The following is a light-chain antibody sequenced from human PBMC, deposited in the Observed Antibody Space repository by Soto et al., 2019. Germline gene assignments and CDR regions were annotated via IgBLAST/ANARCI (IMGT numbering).Light chain of an antibody. V-gene: IGKV3-20*01. J-gene: IGKJ4*01. CDR1: QTIGRNY. CDR3: QQYASSPLLT. CDR2: GTS. Sequence: EIVLTQSSGTLSWSPGETATLSCRASQTIGRNYLAWYQQKPGQAPRLLIFGTSTRATGIPDRFSGSGSGTDFTLSISRLEPEDFAVYYCQQYASSPLLTFGGGTKVDIK.